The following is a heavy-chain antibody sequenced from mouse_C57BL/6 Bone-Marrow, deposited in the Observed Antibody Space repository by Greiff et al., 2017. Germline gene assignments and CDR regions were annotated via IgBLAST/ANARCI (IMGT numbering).Heavy chain of an antibody. V-gene: IGHV1-81*01. CDR1: GYTFTSYG. J-gene: IGHJ1*03. CDR3: ARYDGYWYFDV. CDR2: IYPRSGNT. Sequence: QVQLKQSGAELARPGASVKLSCKASGYTFTSYGISWVKQRTGQGLEWIGEIYPRSGNTYYNEKFKGKATLTAAKSSSTAYMELRSLTSEDSAVYFCARYDGYWYFDVWGTGTTVTVSS. D-gene: IGHD2-3*01.